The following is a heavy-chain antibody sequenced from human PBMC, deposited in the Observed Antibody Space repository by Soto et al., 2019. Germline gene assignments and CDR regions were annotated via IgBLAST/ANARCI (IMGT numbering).Heavy chain of an antibody. J-gene: IGHJ6*02. V-gene: IGHV1-69*01. CDR1: GGTFSSYA. D-gene: IGHD2-2*01. CDR3: LTEPAASNPIYGMDV. CDR2: IIPIFGTA. Sequence: QVQLVQSGAEVKKPGSSVKVSCKASGGTFSSYAISWVRQAPGQGLEWMGGIIPIFGTANYAQKFQGRVTITADESTSAAYMELSSLRSEDTAVYYCLTEPAASNPIYGMDVGGQGTTVTVSS.